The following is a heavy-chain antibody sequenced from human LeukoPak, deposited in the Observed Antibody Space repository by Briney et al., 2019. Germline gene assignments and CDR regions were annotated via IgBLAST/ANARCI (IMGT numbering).Heavy chain of an antibody. CDR2: ITSSSSYI. Sequence: GTLRLSRAASGFTFSSYSMNCVSATPGKGLEWGSSITSSSSYIYYADSVKGRFTISRDNAKNSLYLQMNSLRAEDTAVYYCARNRGRGSYHTDYWGQGTLVSVSS. CDR1: GFTFSSYS. D-gene: IGHD3-16*01. CDR3: ARNRGRGSYHTDY. J-gene: IGHJ4*02. V-gene: IGHV3-21*01.